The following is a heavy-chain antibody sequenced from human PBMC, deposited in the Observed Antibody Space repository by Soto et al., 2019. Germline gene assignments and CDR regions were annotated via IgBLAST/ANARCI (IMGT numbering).Heavy chain of an antibody. CDR3: AIAAAEGGPLFDP. V-gene: IGHV1-18*01. CDR2: ISAYNGNT. J-gene: IGHJ5*02. CDR1: GYTFTSYG. Sequence: GASVKVSCKASGYTFTSYGISWVRQAPGQGLEWMGWISAYNGNTNYAQKLQGRVTMTTDTSTSTAYMELRSLRSDDTSVYYCAIAAAEGGPLFDPWGQGTLVTVSS. D-gene: IGHD6-13*01.